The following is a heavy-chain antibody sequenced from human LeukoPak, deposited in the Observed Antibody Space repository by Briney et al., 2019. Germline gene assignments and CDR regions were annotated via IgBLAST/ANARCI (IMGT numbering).Heavy chain of an antibody. J-gene: IGHJ5*02. CDR2: ISSSSSTI. Sequence: GGSLRLSCAASGFTFSSYSMNWVRQAPGKGLEWVSYISSSSSTIYCADSVKGRFTISRGNAKNSLYLQMNSLRDEDTAVYYCAREYGDYEGDVKNWFDPWGQGTLVTVSS. V-gene: IGHV3-48*02. CDR3: AREYGDYEGDVKNWFDP. D-gene: IGHD4-17*01. CDR1: GFTFSSYS.